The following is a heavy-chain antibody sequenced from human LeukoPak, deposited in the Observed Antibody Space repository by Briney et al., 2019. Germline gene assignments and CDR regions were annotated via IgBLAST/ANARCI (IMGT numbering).Heavy chain of an antibody. CDR3: ATTLHIVVVTCHAFDT. Sequence: GASVKVSFKASGYTFTGYYIHWVRQSTGQALEWMGWINPNSGCTNYAPKFQGRVTMTKDTSISTAYLELSRMTVDDTTIYYCATTLHIVVVTCHAFDTSGHRTPVTVSS. CDR2: INPNSGCT. V-gene: IGHV1-2*02. J-gene: IGHJ3*02. D-gene: IGHD2-21*02. CDR1: GYTFTGYY.